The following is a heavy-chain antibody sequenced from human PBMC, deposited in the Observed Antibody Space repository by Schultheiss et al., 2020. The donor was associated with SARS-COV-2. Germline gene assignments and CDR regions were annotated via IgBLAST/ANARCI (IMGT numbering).Heavy chain of an antibody. Sequence: SETLSLTCAVYGGSFSGYYWSWIRQPPGKGLEWIGEINHSGSTNYNPSLKSRVTISVDTSKNQFSLKLSSVTAADTAVYYCARGVGIWFGELSAPWFDYWGQGTLVTVSS. CDR2: INHSGST. J-gene: IGHJ4*02. CDR3: ARGVGIWFGELSAPWFDY. D-gene: IGHD3-10*01. V-gene: IGHV4-34*01. CDR1: GGSFSGYY.